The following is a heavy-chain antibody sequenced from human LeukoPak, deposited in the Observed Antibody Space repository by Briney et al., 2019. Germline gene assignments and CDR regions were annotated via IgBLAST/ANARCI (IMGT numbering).Heavy chain of an antibody. CDR1: GGSISSGGYS. Sequence: PSETLSLTCAVSGGSISSGGYSWSWIRQPPGKGLEWIGYIYHSGSTYYNPSLKSRVTISVDRSKNQFSLKLSSVTAADTAVYYCARGVENGSGSYYIPDAFDIWGQGTMVTVSS. D-gene: IGHD3-10*01. J-gene: IGHJ3*02. V-gene: IGHV4-30-2*01. CDR3: ARGVENGSGSYYIPDAFDI. CDR2: IYHSGST.